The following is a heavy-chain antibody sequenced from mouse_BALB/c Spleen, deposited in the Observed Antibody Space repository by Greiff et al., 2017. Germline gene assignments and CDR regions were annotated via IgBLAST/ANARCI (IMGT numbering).Heavy chain of an antibody. CDR3: TVENYYDYGG. CDR1: GYTFTSYY. D-gene: IGHD2-4*01. Sequence: QVQLKQPGAELVKPGASVKLSCKASGYTFTSYYMYWVKQRPGQGLEWIGGINPSNGGTNFNEKFKSKATLTVDKSSSTAYMQLSSLTSEDSAVYYCTVENYYDYGGWGQGTLVTVSA. CDR2: INPSNGGT. J-gene: IGHJ3*01. V-gene: IGHV1S81*02.